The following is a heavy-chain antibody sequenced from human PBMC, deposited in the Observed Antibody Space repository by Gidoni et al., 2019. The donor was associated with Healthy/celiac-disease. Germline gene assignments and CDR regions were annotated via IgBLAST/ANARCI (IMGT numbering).Heavy chain of an antibody. D-gene: IGHD4-17*01. CDR3: ARDTPVGSVTTRVGWFDP. V-gene: IGHV3-48*01. CDR1: GFTFSSYS. CDR2: ISSSSSTI. J-gene: IGHJ5*02. Sequence: EVQLVESGGGLVQPGGSLRLSCAASGFTFSSYSMNWVRQAPGKGLEWVSYISSSSSTIYYADSVKGRFTISRDNAKNSLYLQMNSLRAEDTAVYYCARDTPVGSVTTRVGWFDPWGQGTLVTVSS.